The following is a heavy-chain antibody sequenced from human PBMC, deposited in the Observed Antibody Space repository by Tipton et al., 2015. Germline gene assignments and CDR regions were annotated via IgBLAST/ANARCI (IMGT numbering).Heavy chain of an antibody. D-gene: IGHD3-3*01. V-gene: IGHV4-59*01. CDR2: VYFTGTT. Sequence: TLSLTCSVSGDSINRYYWSWIRQPPGKGLEWIGYVYFTGTTNYNPSFKSRVTMSIDTSNNEFSLKLRSVTAADTAVYYCAREAIFGVAYWFDPWGRGTLVSVSS. CDR1: GDSINRYY. J-gene: IGHJ5*02. CDR3: AREAIFGVAYWFDP.